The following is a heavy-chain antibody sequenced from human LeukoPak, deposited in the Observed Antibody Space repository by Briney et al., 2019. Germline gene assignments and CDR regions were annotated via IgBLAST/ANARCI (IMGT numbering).Heavy chain of an antibody. D-gene: IGHD3-22*01. CDR2: IGSSSHTI. Sequence: QTGGSQRLSCAASGFTFSSYSMNRVRQAPGKGLEWISYIGSSSHTIFYADSVRGRFTISRDNAKNSLYLQMNSLRAEDTAVYYCAREAPNYYDNDIWGQGTMVTVSS. CDR1: GFTFSSYS. J-gene: IGHJ3*02. V-gene: IGHV3-48*01. CDR3: AREAPNYYDNDI.